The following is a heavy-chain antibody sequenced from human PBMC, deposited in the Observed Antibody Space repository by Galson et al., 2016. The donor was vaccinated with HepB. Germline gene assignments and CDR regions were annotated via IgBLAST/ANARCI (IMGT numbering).Heavy chain of an antibody. Sequence: SLRLSCAASGFTFSSYAMNWVRQPPGKGLEWVASISGSGGTTYYADSLKGRFTISRDNSKSTLYLQMNSLRAEDTAVYYCARDAYALPNNFQHWGQRTMVTVSS. J-gene: IGHJ1*01. D-gene: IGHD4-17*01. CDR1: GFTFSSYA. V-gene: IGHV3-23*01. CDR3: ARDAYALPNNFQH. CDR2: ISGSGGTT.